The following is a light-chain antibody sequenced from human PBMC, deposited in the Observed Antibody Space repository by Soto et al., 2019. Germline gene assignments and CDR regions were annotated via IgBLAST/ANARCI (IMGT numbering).Light chain of an antibody. CDR3: SSYAGSNNV. CDR2: EVS. J-gene: IGLJ1*01. Sequence: QSVLTQPPSASGSPGQSVTISCTGTSSDVGGYNYVSWYQQHPGKAPKLMIYEVSKRPSGVPDRFSGSKSGNTASLTVSGLQAEEEADYYCSSYAGSNNVFGTGTKLTVL. CDR1: SSDVGGYNY. V-gene: IGLV2-8*01.